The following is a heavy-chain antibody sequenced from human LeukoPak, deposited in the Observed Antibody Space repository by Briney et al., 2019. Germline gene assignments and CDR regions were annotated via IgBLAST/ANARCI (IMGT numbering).Heavy chain of an antibody. Sequence: ASVKVSCKASGYTFTGSYMHWVRQAPGQGLEWMGWINPNSGGTNYAQKLQGRVTMTTDTSTSTAYMELRSLRSDDTAVYYCARDPDMTTVAPPDYWGQGTLVTVSS. V-gene: IGHV1-2*02. CDR2: INPNSGGT. CDR1: GYTFTGSY. J-gene: IGHJ4*02. D-gene: IGHD4-23*01. CDR3: ARDPDMTTVAPPDY.